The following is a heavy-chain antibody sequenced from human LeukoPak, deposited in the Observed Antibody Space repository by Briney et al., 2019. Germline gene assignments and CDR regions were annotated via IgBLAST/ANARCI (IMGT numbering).Heavy chain of an antibody. CDR3: ARSQARLGWFDP. V-gene: IGHV4-61*02. D-gene: IGHD6-19*01. J-gene: IGHJ5*02. CDR1: GGSISSGSYY. CDR2: IYTSGST. Sequence: SQTLSLTCTVSGGSISSGSYYWSWIRQPAGKGLEWIGRIYTSGSTNYNPSLKSRVTISVDTSKNQFSLKLSSVTAADTAVYYCARSQARLGWFDPWGQGALVTVSS.